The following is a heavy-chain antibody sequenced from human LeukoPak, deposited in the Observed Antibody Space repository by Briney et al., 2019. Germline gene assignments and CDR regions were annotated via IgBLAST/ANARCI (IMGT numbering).Heavy chain of an antibody. CDR3: ASGRPSVGYSYGYNY. D-gene: IGHD5-18*01. Sequence: GGSLRLSCAASGLTVSSNYMSWVRQAAGKGLEWVSVIYSGGSTYYADSVKGRFTISRDNSKNTLYLQMNSLRAEDTAVYYCASGRPSVGYSYGYNYWGQGTLVTVSS. CDR1: GLTVSSNY. CDR2: IYSGGST. V-gene: IGHV3-53*01. J-gene: IGHJ4*02.